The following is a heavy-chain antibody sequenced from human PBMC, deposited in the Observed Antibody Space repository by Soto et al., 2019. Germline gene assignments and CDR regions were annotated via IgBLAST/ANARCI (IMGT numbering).Heavy chain of an antibody. D-gene: IGHD2-15*01. J-gene: IGHJ4*02. CDR2: ISGSGGST. CDR3: AKDPRGWGGGSHHDY. CDR1: GFTFSSYA. V-gene: IGHV3-23*01. Sequence: EVQLLESGGGLVQPGGSLRLSCAASGFTFSSYAMSWVRQAPGKGLEWVSAISGSGGSTYYADSVKGRFTISRDNSKNTRYLQMNSLRAEDTAVYYCAKDPRGWGGGSHHDYWGQGTLVTVSS.